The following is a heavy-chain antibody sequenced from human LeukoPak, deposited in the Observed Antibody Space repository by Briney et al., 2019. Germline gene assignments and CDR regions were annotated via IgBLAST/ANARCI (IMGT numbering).Heavy chain of an antibody. Sequence: GGSLRLSCAASGFTFSSYSMNWVRQAPGKGLEWVSSISGSSIYIYYTDSVKGRFTISRDSANNSLYLQMNSLRAEDTAVYYCARVSFADGGYFDYWGQGTLVTVSS. CDR1: GFTFSSYS. CDR2: ISGSSIYI. V-gene: IGHV3-21*01. D-gene: IGHD2-15*01. CDR3: ARVSFADGGYFDY. J-gene: IGHJ4*02.